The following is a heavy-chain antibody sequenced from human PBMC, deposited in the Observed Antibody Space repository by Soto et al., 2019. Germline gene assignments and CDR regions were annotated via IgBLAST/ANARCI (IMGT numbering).Heavy chain of an antibody. CDR3: GRDREGCYFDY. D-gene: IGHD1-26*01. V-gene: IGHV4-59*01. J-gene: IGHJ4*02. CDR2: IYYSGST. Sequence: SETLSLTCTVSGGSISSYYWSWIRQPPGKGLEWIGYIYYSGSTNYNPSLKSRVTISVDTSKNQFSLKLSSVTAADTAVYYCGRDREGCYFDYWGQGTLVTVSS. CDR1: GGSISSYY.